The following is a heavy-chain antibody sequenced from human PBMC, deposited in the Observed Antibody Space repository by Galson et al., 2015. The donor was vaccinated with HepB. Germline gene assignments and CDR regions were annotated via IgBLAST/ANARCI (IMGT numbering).Heavy chain of an antibody. CDR1: GYTFTTYW. V-gene: IGHV5-51*06. CDR2: IYPGDSET. D-gene: IGHD4-17*01. CDR3: ARHDATVTRTFDTFDS. J-gene: IGHJ3*02. Sequence: QSGAEVKKPGESLQISCEISGYTFTTYWIGWVRQMPGKGLEWMGFIYPGDSETRYSPSFRGQVIISADKSISTAYLQWRSLKASDTAMYYCARHDATVTRTFDTFDSWGQGTMVTV.